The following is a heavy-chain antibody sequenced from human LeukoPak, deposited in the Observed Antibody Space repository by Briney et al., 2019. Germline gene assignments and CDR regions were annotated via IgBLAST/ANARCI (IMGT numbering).Heavy chain of an antibody. CDR1: GYTFTSYY. V-gene: IGHV1-46*01. D-gene: IGHD6-13*01. CDR2: INPSGGST. Sequence: ASVKVSCKASGYTFTSYYMHWVRQAPGQGLEWMGTINPSGGSTSYAQKFQGRVTMTRDTSTSTVYMELSSLRSEDTAVYYCARDAVAAAGGYYYYYGMDVWGQGTTVTVSS. J-gene: IGHJ6*02. CDR3: ARDAVAAAGGYYYYYGMDV.